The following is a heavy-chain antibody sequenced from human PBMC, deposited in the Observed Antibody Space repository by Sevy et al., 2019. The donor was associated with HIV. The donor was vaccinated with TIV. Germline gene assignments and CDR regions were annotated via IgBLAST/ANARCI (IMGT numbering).Heavy chain of an antibody. CDR3: AKGSVYDTSGYYYTLVAFDY. CDR1: GFPFSGYA. D-gene: IGHD3-22*01. V-gene: IGHV3-23*01. CDR2: ISGSGGST. Sequence: GGSLRLSCAASGFPFSGYAMTWVRQAPGKGLEWVSAISGSGGSTYYADSVKGRFSISRDNSKNTLYLQMSSRRAEDTAVYFCAKGSVYDTSGYYYTLVAFDYWGQGTPVTVSS. J-gene: IGHJ4*02.